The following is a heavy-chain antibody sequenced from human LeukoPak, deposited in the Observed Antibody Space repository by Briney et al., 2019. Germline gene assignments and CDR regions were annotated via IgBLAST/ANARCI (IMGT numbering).Heavy chain of an antibody. CDR1: GFTFSSYA. CDR2: ISYDGSNK. Sequence: GGSLRLSCAASGFTFSSYAMHWVRQAPGKGLEWVAVISYDGSNKYYADSVKGRFTISRDDTKNTLYLQMNSLRAEDTAVYYCAKDPHDFWSGYVVNGMDVWGQGTTVTVSS. CDR3: AKDPHDFWSGYVVNGMDV. J-gene: IGHJ6*02. V-gene: IGHV3-30-3*01. D-gene: IGHD3-3*01.